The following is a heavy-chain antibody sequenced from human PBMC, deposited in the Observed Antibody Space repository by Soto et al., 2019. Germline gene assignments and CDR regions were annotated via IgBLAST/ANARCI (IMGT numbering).Heavy chain of an antibody. V-gene: IGHV3-30-3*01. Sequence: GGPMRLSCASSGFPFSSYAMHLVRPAPGKGLEWVAVISYDGSNKYYADSVKGRFTISRDNSKNTLYLQMNSLRAEDTAVYYCARDRGWLRYYFDYWGQGTRVNVSA. J-gene: IGHJ4*02. D-gene: IGHD5-12*01. CDR2: ISYDGSNK. CDR1: GFPFSSYA. CDR3: ARDRGWLRYYFDY.